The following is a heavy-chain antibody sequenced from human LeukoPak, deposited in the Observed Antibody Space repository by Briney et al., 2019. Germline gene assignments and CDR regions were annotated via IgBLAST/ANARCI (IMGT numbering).Heavy chain of an antibody. CDR1: GGTFSSYA. V-gene: IGHV1-69*04. D-gene: IGHD3-22*01. Sequence: SVKVSCKASGGTFSSYAISWVRQAPGQGLEWMGRIIPILGIANYAQKFQGRVTITADKSTSTAYMELSRLRSDDTAVYYCARDLFTMIVVGGYWGQGTLVTVSS. CDR3: ARDLFTMIVVGGY. J-gene: IGHJ4*02. CDR2: IIPILGIA.